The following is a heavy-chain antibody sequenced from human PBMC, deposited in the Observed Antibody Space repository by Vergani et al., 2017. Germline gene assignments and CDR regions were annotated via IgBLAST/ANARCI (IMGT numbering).Heavy chain of an antibody. CDR2: FDPEDGET. D-gene: IGHD3-3*01. J-gene: IGHJ6*03. V-gene: IGHV1-24*01. CDR1: GYTLTELS. Sequence: QVQLVPSGAEVKKPGASVKVSCKVSGYTLTELSMHWVRQAPGKGLEWMGGFDPEDGETIYAQKFQGRVTMTEDTSTDTAYMELSSLRSEDTAVYYCATGRLEWKPFDYYMDVWGKGTTVTVSS. CDR3: ATGRLEWKPFDYYMDV.